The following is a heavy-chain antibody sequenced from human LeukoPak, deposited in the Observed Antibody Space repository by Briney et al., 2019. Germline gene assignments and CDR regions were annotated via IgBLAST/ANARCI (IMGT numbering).Heavy chain of an antibody. D-gene: IGHD3-22*01. CDR2: INWDGGTP. Sequence: GGSLRLSCAASGFIFEESTIHWVRQAPGKSLEWVSLINWDGGTPRYADSVNGRFAISRDNGTNSLSLQMNSLRVEDTALYYCATGDVDSPMNFYHWGQGTLVTVSS. CDR3: ATGDVDSPMNFYH. J-gene: IGHJ4*02. CDR1: GFIFEEST. V-gene: IGHV3-43*01.